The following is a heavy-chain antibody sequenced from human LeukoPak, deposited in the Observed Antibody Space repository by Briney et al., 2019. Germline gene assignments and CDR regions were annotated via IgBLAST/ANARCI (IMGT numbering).Heavy chain of an antibody. Sequence: GGSLRLSRAASGFTFDDYGMSWVRQAPGKGLEWVSGINWNGGSTGYADSVKGRFTISRDNAKNSLYLQMNSLRAEDTAVYYCARDGTTVTMWGAFDIWGQGTMVTVSS. J-gene: IGHJ3*02. CDR3: ARDGTTVTMWGAFDI. CDR2: INWNGGST. V-gene: IGHV3-20*04. CDR1: GFTFDDYG. D-gene: IGHD4-17*01.